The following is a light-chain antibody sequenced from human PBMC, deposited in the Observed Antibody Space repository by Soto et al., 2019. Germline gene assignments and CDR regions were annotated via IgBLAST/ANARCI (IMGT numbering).Light chain of an antibody. V-gene: IGLV1-47*01. CDR1: SSNIGSNY. Sequence: VLTQPPSASGTPGQRVTISCSGSSSNIGSNYVYWYQQLPGTAPKLLIYRNNQRPSGVPDRFSGSKSGTSASLAISGLRSEDEADYYCAAWDDSLKVFGTGTKVTVL. CDR3: AAWDDSLKV. J-gene: IGLJ1*01. CDR2: RNN.